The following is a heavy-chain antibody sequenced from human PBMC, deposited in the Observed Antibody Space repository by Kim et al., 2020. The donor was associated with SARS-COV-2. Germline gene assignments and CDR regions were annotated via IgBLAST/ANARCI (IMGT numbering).Heavy chain of an antibody. D-gene: IGHD3-3*01. CDR3: ARTISIFGVGATDY. V-gene: IGHV1-18*01. CDR2: ISAYNGNT. CDR1: GYTFTSYG. Sequence: ASVKVSCKASGYTFTSYGISWVRQAPGQGLEWMGWISAYNGNTNYAQKLQGRVTMTTDTSTSTAYMELRRLRSDDTAVYYCARTISIFGVGATDYWGQGTLVTVSS. J-gene: IGHJ4*02.